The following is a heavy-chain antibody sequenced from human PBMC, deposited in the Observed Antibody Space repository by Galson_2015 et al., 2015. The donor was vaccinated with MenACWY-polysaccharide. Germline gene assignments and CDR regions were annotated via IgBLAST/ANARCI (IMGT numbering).Heavy chain of an antibody. V-gene: IGHV3-23*01. CDR3: AKDSDYTTGWYSADC. J-gene: IGHJ4*02. CDR2: IGSDGNNR. Sequence: SLRLSCAASGFTFATQAMTWVRQAPGKGLEWVSSIGSDGNNRYRADSVKGRFTISRDNSKNTLYLQMNSLTADDTAVYFCAKDSDYTTGWYSADCWGQGTLVTVSS. CDR1: GFTFATQA. D-gene: IGHD6-19*01.